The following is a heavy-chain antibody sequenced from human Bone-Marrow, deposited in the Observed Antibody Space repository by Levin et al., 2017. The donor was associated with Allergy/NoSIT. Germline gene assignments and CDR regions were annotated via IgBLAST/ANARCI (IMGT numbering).Heavy chain of an antibody. CDR3: AREDTAMGVDP. V-gene: IGHV4-59*01. Sequence: SQTLSLTCTVSGGSISSYYWSWIRQPPGKGLEWIGYIYYSGSTNYNPSLKSRVTISVDTSKNQFSLKLSSVTAADTAVYYCAREDTAMGVDPWGQGTLVTVSS. J-gene: IGHJ5*02. CDR2: IYYSGST. CDR1: GGSISSYY. D-gene: IGHD5-18*01.